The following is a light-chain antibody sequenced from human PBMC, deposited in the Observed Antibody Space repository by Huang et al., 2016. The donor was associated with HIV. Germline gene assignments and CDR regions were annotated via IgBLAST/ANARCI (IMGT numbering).Light chain of an antibody. Sequence: DIHMTQSPSSLSSSVGDRVTITFRASQDIRNYLAWYQQKPGTAPKLLISAASTLQSGAPSRVSGSGSGTDFTLTIGSLQPEDVATYYCQKYNSAPYTFGQGTKLEIK. J-gene: IGKJ2*01. V-gene: IGKV1-27*01. CDR2: AAS. CDR1: QDIRNY. CDR3: QKYNSAPYT.